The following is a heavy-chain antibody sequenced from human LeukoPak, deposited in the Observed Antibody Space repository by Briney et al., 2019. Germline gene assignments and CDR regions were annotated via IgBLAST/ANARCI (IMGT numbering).Heavy chain of an antibody. V-gene: IGHV4-59*11. Sequence: PSGTLSLTCTVSGGSISSHYWSWIRQPPGKGLEWIGYIYYSGSTNYNPSLKSRVTISVDTSKNQFSLKLSSVTAADTAVYYCARDYARYYYYYMDVWGKGTTVTVSS. D-gene: IGHD3-16*01. CDR2: IYYSGST. J-gene: IGHJ6*03. CDR3: ARDYARYYYYYMDV. CDR1: GGSISSHY.